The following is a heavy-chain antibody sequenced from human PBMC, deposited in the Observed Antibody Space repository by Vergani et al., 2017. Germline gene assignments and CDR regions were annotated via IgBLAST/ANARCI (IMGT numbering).Heavy chain of an antibody. CDR3: AKLGGDPY. V-gene: IGHV3-30*01. CDR2: ISYDGSNK. D-gene: IGHD7-27*01. J-gene: IGHJ4*02. CDR1: GFTFSSYA. Sequence: VQLLESGGGLVQPGGSLRLSCAASGFTFSSYAMHWVRQAPGKGLEWVAVISYDGSNKYYADSVKGRFTISRDNSKNTLYLQMNSLRAEDTAVYYCAKLGGDPYWGQGTLVTVSS.